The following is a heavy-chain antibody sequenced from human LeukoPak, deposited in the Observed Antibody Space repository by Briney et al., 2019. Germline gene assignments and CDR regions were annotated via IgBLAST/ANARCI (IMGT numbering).Heavy chain of an antibody. V-gene: IGHV1-69*13. CDR3: GGLYCSSSSCYTGRISY. Sequence: SVKVSRKVSGYTFTDYYMHWVQQAPRKGLEWMGGSIPIFGTANYAQKFQGRVTITADESTSTAYMELSSLRSEDTAVYYCGGLYCSSSSCYTGRISYWGQGTLVTVSS. CDR1: GYTFTDYY. CDR2: SIPIFGTA. D-gene: IGHD2-2*02. J-gene: IGHJ4*02.